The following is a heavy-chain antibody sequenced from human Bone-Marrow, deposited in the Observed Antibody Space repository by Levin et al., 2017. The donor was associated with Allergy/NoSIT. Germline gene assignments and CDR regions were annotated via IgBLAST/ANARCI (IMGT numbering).Heavy chain of an antibody. V-gene: IGHV3-53*01. J-gene: IGHJ4*02. D-gene: IGHD3-9*01. CDR1: GFTISSSY. Sequence: HPGGSLRLSCAASGFTISSSYMSWVRQAPGKGLEWVSVIYAGGRTYYADSVKGRFTISRDNSMNTLYLQMNSLRAEDTAVYYCARDGILTGSSGFWGQGTLVTVSS. CDR2: IYAGGRT. CDR3: ARDGILTGSSGF.